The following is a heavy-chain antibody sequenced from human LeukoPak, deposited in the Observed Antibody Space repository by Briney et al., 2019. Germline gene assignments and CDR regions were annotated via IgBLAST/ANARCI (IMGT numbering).Heavy chain of an antibody. CDR1: GFTFSSYA. D-gene: IGHD2-15*01. J-gene: IGHJ5*02. CDR3: AKDHRVGQLLLLP. V-gene: IGHV3-23*01. CDR2: ISGGGGST. Sequence: GGSLRLSCAASGFTFSSYAMTWVRQAPGMGLEWVSTISGGGGSTYYADSVKGRFTISRDNSKNTLYLQMNNLRAEDTAVYYCAKDHRVGQLLLLPWGQGTLITVSS.